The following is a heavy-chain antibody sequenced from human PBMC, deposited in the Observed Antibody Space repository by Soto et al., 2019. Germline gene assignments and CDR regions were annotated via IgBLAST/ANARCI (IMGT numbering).Heavy chain of an antibody. J-gene: IGHJ5*02. D-gene: IGHD3-22*01. V-gene: IGHV1-18*04. Sequence: QVQLVQSGAEVKKPGASVKVSCKASGYTFTSYGIRWVRQAPGQGLEWMGWSSADNGNTNYAQKLQGRVTMTTDTSTSTAYMEQRSLRSDDTAVYYCARDGVILQYDSSCYYDPYNWFDPWGQGTLVTVSS. CDR2: SSADNGNT. CDR3: ARDGVILQYDSSCYYDPYNWFDP. CDR1: GYTFTSYG.